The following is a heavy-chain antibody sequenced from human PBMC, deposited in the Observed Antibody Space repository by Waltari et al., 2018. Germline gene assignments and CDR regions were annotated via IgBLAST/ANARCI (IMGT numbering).Heavy chain of an antibody. CDR2: FDPEDGET. V-gene: IGHV1-24*01. J-gene: IGHJ5*02. CDR1: GYTLTELS. CDR3: ATVICSSTSCYNWFDP. Sequence: QVQLVQSGAEVKKPGASVKVSCKVSGYTLTELSMHWVRKAPGKGLEWMGGFDPEDGETIYAQKFQGRVTMTEDTSTDTAYMELSSLRSEDTAVYYCATVICSSTSCYNWFDPWGQGTLVTVSS. D-gene: IGHD2-2*01.